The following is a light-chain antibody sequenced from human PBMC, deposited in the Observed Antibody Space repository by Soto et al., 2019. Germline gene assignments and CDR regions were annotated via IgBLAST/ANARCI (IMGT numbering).Light chain of an antibody. J-gene: IGLJ2*01. CDR2: RNS. CDR3: QSYDSRLSVV. V-gene: IGLV1-40*01. Sequence: QSALTQPPSVSGAPGQRVTISCTGSSSNIGAGFDVHWYQQLPGTAPKLLIYRNSNRPSGVPDRFSGSRSGTSASLAITGLQAEDEADYYCQSYDSRLSVVFGGGTQLTVL. CDR1: SSNIGAGFD.